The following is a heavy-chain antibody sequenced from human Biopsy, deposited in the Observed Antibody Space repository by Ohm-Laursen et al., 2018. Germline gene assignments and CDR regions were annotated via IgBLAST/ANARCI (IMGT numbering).Heavy chain of an antibody. V-gene: IGHV3-23*01. CDR2: ITSSGDTT. CDR3: ASDLNGDPSAFDY. CDR1: SFTFSSDT. J-gene: IGHJ4*02. Sequence: SLRLSCTASSFTFSSDTMSWVRQAPGKGLEWVSAITSSGDTTYYSDSVKGRFTISRDSSKNTLFLQMNSLRAADTAIYYCASDLNGDPSAFDYWGQGTPVTVSS. D-gene: IGHD4-17*01.